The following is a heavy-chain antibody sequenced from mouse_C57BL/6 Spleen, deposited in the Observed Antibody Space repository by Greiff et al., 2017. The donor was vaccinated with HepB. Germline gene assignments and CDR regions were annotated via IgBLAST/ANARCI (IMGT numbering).Heavy chain of an antibody. CDR3: ARQNWDVRYFDV. V-gene: IGHV1-81*01. CDR2: IYPRSGNT. J-gene: IGHJ1*03. Sequence: QVHVKQSGAELARPGASVKLSCKASGYTFTSYGISWVKQRTGQGLEWIGEIYPRSGNTYYNEKFKGKATLTADKSSSTAYMELRSLTSEDSAVYFCARQNWDVRYFDVWGTGTTVTVSS. D-gene: IGHD4-1*01. CDR1: GYTFTSYG.